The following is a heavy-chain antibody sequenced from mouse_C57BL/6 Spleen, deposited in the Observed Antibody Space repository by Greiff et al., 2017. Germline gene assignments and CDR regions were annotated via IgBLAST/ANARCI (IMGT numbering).Heavy chain of an antibody. CDR3: ARSPGSRDAIDY. D-gene: IGHD1-1*01. CDR2: IYPGDGDT. J-gene: IGHJ4*01. CDR1: GYAFSSSW. Sequence: VQLQQSGPELVKPGASVKISCKASGYAFSSSWMNWVKQRPGKGLEWIGRIYPGDGDTNYNGKFKGKATLTADKSSSTAYMQLSSLTSEDSAVYFWARSPGSRDAIDYWGQGTSVTVSS. V-gene: IGHV1-82*01.